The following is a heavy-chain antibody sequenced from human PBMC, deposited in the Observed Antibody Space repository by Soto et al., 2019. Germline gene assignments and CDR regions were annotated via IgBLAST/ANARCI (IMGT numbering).Heavy chain of an antibody. V-gene: IGHV4-59*01. CDR3: ARVWGGPLDI. Sequence: SETLSLTCTVSGGSISSYYWSWIRQPPGKGLEWIGYIYYSGSTNYNPSLKSRVTISVDTSKNQFSLKLSSVTAADTAVYYCARVWGGPLDIWGQGTMVPVAS. CDR2: IYYSGST. CDR1: GGSISSYY. J-gene: IGHJ3*02. D-gene: IGHD3-10*01.